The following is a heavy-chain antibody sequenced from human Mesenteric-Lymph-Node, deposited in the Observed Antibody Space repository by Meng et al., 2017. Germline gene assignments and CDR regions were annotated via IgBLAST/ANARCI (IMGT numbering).Heavy chain of an antibody. CDR2: IYYSGST. CDR3: AGGTNVWDYYGMDV. Sequence: LRLSCTVSGGSISSYYWSWIRQPPGKGLEWIGYIYYSGSTNYNPSLKSRVTISVDTTKNQFSLKQSSVTAADTAVYYCAGGTNVWDYYGMDVWGQGTTVTVSS. D-gene: IGHD1-1*01. CDR1: GGSISSYY. J-gene: IGHJ6*02. V-gene: IGHV4-59*01.